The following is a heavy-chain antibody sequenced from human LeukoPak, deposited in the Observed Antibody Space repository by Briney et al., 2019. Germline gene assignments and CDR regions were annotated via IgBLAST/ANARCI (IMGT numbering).Heavy chain of an antibody. Sequence: SETLSLTCAVYGGSFSGYYWSWIRQPPGKGLEWIGEINHSGSTNYNPSLKSRVTISVDTSKNQFSLKLSSVTAADTAVYYCARDQMWYSSPPGLWGQGTLVTVSS. CDR2: INHSGST. J-gene: IGHJ4*02. CDR3: ARDQMWYSSPPGL. D-gene: IGHD6-13*01. V-gene: IGHV4-34*01. CDR1: GGSFSGYY.